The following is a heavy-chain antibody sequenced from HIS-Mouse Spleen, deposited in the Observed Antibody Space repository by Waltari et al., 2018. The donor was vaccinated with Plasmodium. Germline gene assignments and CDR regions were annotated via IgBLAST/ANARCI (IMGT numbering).Heavy chain of an antibody. D-gene: IGHD6-19*01. V-gene: IGHV3-30*18. CDR3: AKEGYSSGVFFFDY. CDR2: ISYDGSNK. J-gene: IGHJ4*02. CDR1: GFPFSSYG. Sequence: GQLVESGGGVVQPGRYLRLACAAAGFPFSSYGMHWVRPAPGKGLEWVAFISYDGSNKYYADSVKVRFTISRDNSKNTLYLQMNSLRAEDTAVYYCAKEGYSSGVFFFDYWGQGTLVTVSS.